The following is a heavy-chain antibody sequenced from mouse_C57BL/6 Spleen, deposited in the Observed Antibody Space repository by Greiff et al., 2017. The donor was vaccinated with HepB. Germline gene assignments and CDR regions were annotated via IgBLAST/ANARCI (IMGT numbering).Heavy chain of an antibody. CDR1: GYSITSGYD. CDR3: ARGTYYSIFDY. Sequence: VQLQQSGPGMVKPSQSLSLTCTVTGYSITSGYDWHWIRHFPGNKLEWMGYISYSGSTNYNPSLKSRISITHDTSKNHFFLKLNSVTTEDTATYYCARGTYYSIFDYWGQGTTLTVSS. J-gene: IGHJ2*01. CDR2: ISYSGST. D-gene: IGHD2-5*01. V-gene: IGHV3-1*01.